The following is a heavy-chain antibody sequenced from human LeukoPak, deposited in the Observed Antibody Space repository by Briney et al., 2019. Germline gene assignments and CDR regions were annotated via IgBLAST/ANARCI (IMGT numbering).Heavy chain of an antibody. D-gene: IGHD3-16*01. Sequence: GGSLRLSCAASGFTFSSYWMSWVRQAPGKGLEWVANIKQDGSEKYYVDSVKGRFTISRDNAKNSLYLQMNSLRAEDTAVYYCARVVMAFRPYYYYYMDVWGKGTTVTVSS. V-gene: IGHV3-7*01. CDR3: ARVVMAFRPYYYYYMDV. CDR2: IKQDGSEK. CDR1: GFTFSSYW. J-gene: IGHJ6*03.